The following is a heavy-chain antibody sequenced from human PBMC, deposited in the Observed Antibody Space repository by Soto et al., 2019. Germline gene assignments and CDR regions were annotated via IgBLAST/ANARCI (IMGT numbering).Heavy chain of an antibody. J-gene: IGHJ4*02. CDR3: ARSPTVVGKDYFDY. CDR1: GLTLSTSS. Sequence: PGGSLRLSCAAFGLTLSTSSMNWVRQAPGRGLEWVSAISSSGGSTYYADSVKGRFTISRDNAKNTLYLQMNSLRAEDTAVYYCARSPTVVGKDYFDYWGQGTLVTVSS. CDR2: ISSSGGST. D-gene: IGHD4-17*01. V-gene: IGHV3-23*01.